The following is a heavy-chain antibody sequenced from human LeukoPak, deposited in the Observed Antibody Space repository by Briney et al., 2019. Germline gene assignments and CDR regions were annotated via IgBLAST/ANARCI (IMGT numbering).Heavy chain of an antibody. CDR2: IYYSGST. CDR1: GGSISSYY. V-gene: IGHV4-59*08. D-gene: IGHD1-1*01. Sequence: SETLSLTCTVSGGSISSYYWSWIRQPPGKGLEWLGYIYYSGSTNFNPSLKSRVTISVDTSKNQFSLKLSSVTAADTAVYYCARLPLDRYYYYGMDVWGQGATVTVSS. J-gene: IGHJ6*02. CDR3: ARLPLDRYYYYGMDV.